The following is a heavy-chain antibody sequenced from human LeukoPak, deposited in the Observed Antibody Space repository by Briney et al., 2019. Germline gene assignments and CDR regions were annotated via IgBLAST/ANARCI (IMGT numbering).Heavy chain of an antibody. CDR2: ISAYNGNT. V-gene: IGHV1-18*01. CDR1: GYTFTSYG. CDR3: ATIPHYDSSGHPGEN. J-gene: IGHJ1*01. D-gene: IGHD3-22*01. Sequence: ASVKVSCKASGYTFTSYGISWVRQAPGQGLEWMGWISAYNGNTNYAQKLQGRVTMTTDTSTSTAYMELRSLRSDDTAVYYCATIPHYDSSGHPGENWGQGTLVTVSS.